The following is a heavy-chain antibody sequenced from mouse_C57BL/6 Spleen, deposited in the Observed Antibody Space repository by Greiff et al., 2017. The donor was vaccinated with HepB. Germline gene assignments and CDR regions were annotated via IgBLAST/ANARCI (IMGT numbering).Heavy chain of an antibody. CDR1: GFTFSDYY. J-gene: IGHJ2*01. D-gene: IGHD2-2*01. V-gene: IGHV5-12*01. CDR2: ISNGGGST. Sequence: DVMLVESGGGLVQPGGSLKLSCAASGFTFSDYYMYWVRQTPEKRLEWVAYISNGGGSTYYPDTVKGRFTISRDNAKNTLYLQMSRLKSEDTAMYYCARHGGYGYDGGFDYWGQGTTLTVSS. CDR3: ARHGGYGYDGGFDY.